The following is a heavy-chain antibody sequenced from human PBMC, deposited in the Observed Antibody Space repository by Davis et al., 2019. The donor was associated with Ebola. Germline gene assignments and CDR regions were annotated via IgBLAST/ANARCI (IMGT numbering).Heavy chain of an antibody. J-gene: IGHJ4*02. D-gene: IGHD3-10*01. CDR1: GLISSNYV. CDR2: TETIDTNFNA. Sequence: PGGPLRPPCEIPGLISSNYVRYWVRQAQGRGLEWISATETIDTNFNANYPDSVKGRFTIIRNNSKNTVFLQMNSLRVEDTAVYYCAKIGVRHSGDYWGQGTLVTVSS. CDR3: AKIGVRHSGDY. V-gene: IGHV3-23*05.